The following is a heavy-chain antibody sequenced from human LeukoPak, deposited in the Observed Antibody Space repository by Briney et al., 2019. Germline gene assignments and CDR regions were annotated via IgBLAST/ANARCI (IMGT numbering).Heavy chain of an antibody. Sequence: PGGSLRLSCAASGFTFSSYAMSWVRQAPGKGLEWVSAISGSGGSTYYADSVKGRFTLSRDNSKNTLYLQMNSLRAEDTAVYYCARDRSAKYDGGDCSDYWGQGTLVTVSS. D-gene: IGHD2-21*01. V-gene: IGHV3-23*01. J-gene: IGHJ4*02. CDR3: ARDRSAKYDGGDCSDY. CDR2: ISGSGGST. CDR1: GFTFSSYA.